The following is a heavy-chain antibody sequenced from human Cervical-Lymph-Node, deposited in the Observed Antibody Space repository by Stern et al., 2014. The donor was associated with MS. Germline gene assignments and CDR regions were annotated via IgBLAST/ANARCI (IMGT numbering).Heavy chain of an antibody. CDR2: VYESGSA. V-gene: IGHV4-4*02. J-gene: IGHJ4*02. CDR3: AREPLGNV. Sequence: QVQLQESGPGLVKPSETLSLNCSVSGDSITSSHWWSWVRQPPGKGLEWIGEVYESGSANYNPSLKRRLTLSIDKSNNQFSLTLTSVTAADTAIYFCAREPLGNVWGQGTLVTVSS. CDR1: GDSITSSHW.